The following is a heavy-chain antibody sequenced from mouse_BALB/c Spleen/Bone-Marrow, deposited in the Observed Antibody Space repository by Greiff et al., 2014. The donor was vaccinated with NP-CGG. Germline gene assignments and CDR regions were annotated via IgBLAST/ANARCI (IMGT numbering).Heavy chain of an antibody. D-gene: IGHD4-1*01. CDR2: IYPGNNDA. CDR3: ARNWDWVFAY. CDR1: GYTFTNYW. Sequence: EVQLQQSGTVLARPGASLRMSCKASGYTFTNYWINWIKQRPGQGLEWIGAIYPGNNDAKYTQKFKAKAKLTAVTSTSTADMELSSLTNEDSAVYYCARNWDWVFAYWGQGLWSLSLQ. V-gene: IGHV1-5*01. J-gene: IGHJ3*01.